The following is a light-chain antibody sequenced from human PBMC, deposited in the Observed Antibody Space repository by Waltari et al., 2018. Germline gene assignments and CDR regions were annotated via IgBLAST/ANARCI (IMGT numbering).Light chain of an antibody. J-gene: IGKJ3*01. CDR2: LGS. CDR1: QSLLHSNGYNY. CDR3: MQALQTPKT. Sequence: DIVMTQSPLSLPVPPGEPASISCRSSQSLLHSNGYNYLDWYLQKPGQSPQLLIYLGSNRASGVPDRFSGSGSGTDFTLKISRVEAEDVGVYYCMQALQTPKTFGPGTKVDIK. V-gene: IGKV2-28*01.